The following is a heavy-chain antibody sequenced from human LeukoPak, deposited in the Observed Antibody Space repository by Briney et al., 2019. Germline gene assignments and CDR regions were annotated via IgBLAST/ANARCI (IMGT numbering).Heavy chain of an antibody. CDR2: INAGNGNT. CDR1: GYTFTSYA. D-gene: IGHD6-13*01. J-gene: IGHJ4*02. Sequence: ASVKVSCKASGYTFTSYAMHWVRQAPGQRLEWMGWINAGNGNTKYSQKFQGRVTITRDTSASTAYMELSSLRSEDTAVYYCARGSSSWYGIFDYRGQGTLVTVSS. CDR3: ARGSSSWYGIFDY. V-gene: IGHV1-3*01.